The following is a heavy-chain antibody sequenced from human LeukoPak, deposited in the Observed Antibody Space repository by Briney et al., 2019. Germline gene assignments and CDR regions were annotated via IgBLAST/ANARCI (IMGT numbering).Heavy chain of an antibody. Sequence: GGSLRLSCAASGFTFSDYYMSWIRQAPGKGLEWVSYISSSGSTIYYADSVKGRFTISRDNAKNSLYLQMNSLRAEDTAVYYCASSHCSSTSCWAGRFDYWGQGTLVTVSS. D-gene: IGHD2-2*01. J-gene: IGHJ4*02. CDR1: GFTFSDYY. CDR2: ISSSGSTI. CDR3: ASSHCSSTSCWAGRFDY. V-gene: IGHV3-11*01.